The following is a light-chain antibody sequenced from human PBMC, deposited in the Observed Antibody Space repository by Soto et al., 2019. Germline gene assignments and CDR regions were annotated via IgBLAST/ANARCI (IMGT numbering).Light chain of an antibody. V-gene: IGKV3D-15*01. Sequence: EIVLTQSLGTLSLSPGERATLSCRASQSVSNNYLAWYQQKPGQAPRLLIYGASSRATGIPDRFSGSGSGSEFTLTISSLQSEDSAVYYCQQYNNWPQFGQGTKVDIK. J-gene: IGKJ1*01. CDR2: GAS. CDR1: QSVSNN. CDR3: QQYNNWPQ.